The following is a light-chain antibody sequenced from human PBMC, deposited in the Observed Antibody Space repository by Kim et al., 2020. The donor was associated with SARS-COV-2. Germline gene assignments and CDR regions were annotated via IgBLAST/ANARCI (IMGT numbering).Light chain of an antibody. V-gene: IGLV3-19*01. J-gene: IGLJ2*01. Sequence: SSELTQDPAVSVALGQTVRITCQGDSLRSYYATWYQQKPGQAPKVVIYGKDNRPSGVPDRFSGSSSGNTAYLTITGTQAGDEADYYCNSRDSNDYVLFGVGTQLTVL. CDR3: NSRDSNDYVL. CDR1: SLRSYY. CDR2: GKD.